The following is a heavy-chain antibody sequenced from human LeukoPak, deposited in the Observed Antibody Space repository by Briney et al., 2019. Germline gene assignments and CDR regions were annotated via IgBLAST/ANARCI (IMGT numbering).Heavy chain of an antibody. CDR2: ISLTGLT. J-gene: IGHJ4*02. CDR3: ARGVGRTGDRTKTLFDY. V-gene: IGHV4-4*02. D-gene: IGHD7-27*01. CDR1: GGSISNTNW. Sequence: SETLSLTCGVSGGSISNTNWWSWVRQPPGQGLEWIGEISLTGLTHYNPSLESRVTVSLDKSKNQLSLNLTSVTAADTAVYYCARGVGRTGDRTKTLFDYWGQGTLVPVSS.